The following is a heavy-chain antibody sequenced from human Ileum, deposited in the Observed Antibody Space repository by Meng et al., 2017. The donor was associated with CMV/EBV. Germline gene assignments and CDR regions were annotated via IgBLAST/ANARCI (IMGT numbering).Heavy chain of an antibody. V-gene: IGHV4-61*02. CDR2: IYTSGST. D-gene: IGHD6-19*01. J-gene: IGHJ4*02. CDR3: ARDSAWLIDQ. CDR1: GGSLGGGYY. Sequence: GPLQESGPGLVTPFLTLSLPCTVSGGSLGGGYYWNWIRQPAGKGLEWIVRIYTSGSTNYNPSLKSRFTISVDTSKNQFSLNLTSVTAADTAVYYCARDSAWLIDQWGQGTLVTVSS.